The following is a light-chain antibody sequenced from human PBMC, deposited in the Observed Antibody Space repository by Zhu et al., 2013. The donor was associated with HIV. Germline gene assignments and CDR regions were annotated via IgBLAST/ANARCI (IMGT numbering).Light chain of an antibody. CDR1: QSVSSY. V-gene: IGKV3-11*01. CDR3: QQRSNWRPMCS. CDR2: DAS. Sequence: EIVLTQSPATLSLSPGEGATLSCRASQSVSSYLAWYQQKPGQAPRLLIYDASSRATGIPARFSGSGSGTDFTLTISSLEPEDFAVYYCQQRSNWRPMCSFGQGTKLEIK. J-gene: IGKJ2*04.